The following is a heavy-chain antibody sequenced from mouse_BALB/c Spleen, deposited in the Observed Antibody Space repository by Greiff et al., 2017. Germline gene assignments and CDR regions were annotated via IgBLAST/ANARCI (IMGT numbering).Heavy chain of an antibody. CDR3: IIYYRYDEKAWFAY. D-gene: IGHD2-14*01. Sequence: EVQLQQSGAELVRSGASVKLSCTASGFNIKDYYMHWVKQRPEQGLEWIGWIDPENGDTEYAPKFQGKATMTADTSSNTAYLQLSSLTSEDTAVYYCIIYYRYDEKAWFAYWGQGTLVTVSA. CDR2: IDPENGDT. CDR1: GFNIKDYY. J-gene: IGHJ3*01. V-gene: IGHV14-4*02.